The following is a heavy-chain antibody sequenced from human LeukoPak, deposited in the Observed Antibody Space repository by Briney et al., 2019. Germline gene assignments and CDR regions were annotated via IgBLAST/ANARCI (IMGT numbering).Heavy chain of an antibody. CDR3: ARIAAVVRYFDWPNFDY. CDR2: IYYSGST. CDR1: GGSISSSY. V-gene: IGHV4-59*01. J-gene: IGHJ4*02. D-gene: IGHD3-9*01. Sequence: SETLSLTCTVSGGSISSSYWSWVRQPAGKGLEWIGYIYYSGSTNYNPSLKSRVTISVDTSKNQFSLKLSSVTAADTAVYYCARIAAVVRYFDWPNFDYWGQGTLVTVSS.